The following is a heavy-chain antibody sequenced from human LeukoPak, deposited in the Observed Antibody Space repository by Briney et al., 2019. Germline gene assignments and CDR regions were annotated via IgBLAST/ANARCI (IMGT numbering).Heavy chain of an antibody. V-gene: IGHV3-23*01. Sequence: GGSLRLSCATSGFTFSSYPMSWVRQAPGKGLEWVSAISGRGTSTYLTDSVRGRFTISRDNSKNTLYLQMNSLRAEDTAVYYCAKGGYYYDSIGYASRGYYFDYWGQGTLVTVSS. CDR3: AKGGYYYDSIGYASRGYYFDY. CDR2: ISGRGTST. D-gene: IGHD3-22*01. J-gene: IGHJ4*02. CDR1: GFTFSSYP.